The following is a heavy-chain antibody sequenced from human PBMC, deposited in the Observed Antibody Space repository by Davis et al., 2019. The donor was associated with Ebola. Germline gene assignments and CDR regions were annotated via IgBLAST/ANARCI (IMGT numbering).Heavy chain of an antibody. CDR2: IYSGGST. CDR3: ARVYYYYYGMDV. J-gene: IGHJ6*02. CDR1: GFTFSSYW. V-gene: IGHV3-66*01. Sequence: GESLKISCAASGFTFSSYWMSWVRQAPGKGLEWVSVIYSGGSTYYADSVKGRFTISRDNSKNTLYLQMNSLRAEGTAVYYCARVYYYYYGMDVWGQGTTVTVSS.